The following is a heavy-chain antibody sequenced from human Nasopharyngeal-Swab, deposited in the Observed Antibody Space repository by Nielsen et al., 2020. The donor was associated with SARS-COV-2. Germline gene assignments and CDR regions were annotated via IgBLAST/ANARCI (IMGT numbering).Heavy chain of an antibody. V-gene: IGHV4-30-4*01. CDR3: ARITLLRGPPFYYYAMDV. Sequence: SETLSLTCTVSGGSVSTGDYYWSWIRQSPGKGLEWIGYIYYRSQTHYNPSLETRVSMSVDTSKNQFSLSLSSATTADTAVYYCARITLLRGPPFYYYAMDVWGPGTTVTVSS. CDR2: IYYRSQT. J-gene: IGHJ6*02. D-gene: IGHD3-10*01. CDR1: GGSVSTGDYY.